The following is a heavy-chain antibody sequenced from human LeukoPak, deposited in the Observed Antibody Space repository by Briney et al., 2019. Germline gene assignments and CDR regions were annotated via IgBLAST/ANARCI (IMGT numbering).Heavy chain of an antibody. Sequence: GESLKISCKGSGYSFTNYWNGWVRQMPGKGLEWMGIIFPDDSDTRYSPSFQGQVTLSADKSISTAYLQWSSLKASDTAMYYCARQAGDRYNFDFWGQGTLVTVSS. J-gene: IGHJ4*02. V-gene: IGHV5-51*01. CDR2: IFPDDSDT. CDR3: ARQAGDRYNFDF. CDR1: GYSFTNYW. D-gene: IGHD3-16*01.